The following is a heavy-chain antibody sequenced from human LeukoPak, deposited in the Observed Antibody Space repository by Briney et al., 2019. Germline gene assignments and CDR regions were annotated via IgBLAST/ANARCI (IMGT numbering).Heavy chain of an antibody. CDR1: GFTFSSYA. D-gene: IGHD2-21*01. V-gene: IGHV3-23*01. J-gene: IGHJ3*02. CDR2: ISGSGGST. Sequence: GGSLRLSCAASGFTFSSYAMSWVRQAPGKGLEWVSAISGSGGSTYYADSVKGRFTISRDNSKNTLYLQMNSLRAEDTAVYYCAKDPHIVVVIAILDAFDIWGQGTMVTVSS. CDR3: AKDPHIVVVIAILDAFDI.